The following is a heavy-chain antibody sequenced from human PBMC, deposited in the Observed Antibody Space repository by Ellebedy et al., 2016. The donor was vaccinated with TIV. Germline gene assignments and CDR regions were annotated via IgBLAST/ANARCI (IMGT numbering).Heavy chain of an antibody. CDR2: ISGDDNNI. CDR3: ARDAAGSIQWLQNLWYFDL. Sequence: PGGSLRLSCAASGFIFGDYYMSWIRQAPGKGLEWISYISGDDNNIEYADSVKGRFTISRDNAKKSLYLQISSLRAEDTAVYYCARDAAGSIQWLQNLWYFDLWGRGTQVTVSS. J-gene: IGHJ2*01. V-gene: IGHV3-11*01. D-gene: IGHD5-12*01. CDR1: GFIFGDYY.